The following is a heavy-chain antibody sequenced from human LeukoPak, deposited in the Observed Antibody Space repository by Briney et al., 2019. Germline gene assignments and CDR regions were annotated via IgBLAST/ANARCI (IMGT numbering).Heavy chain of an antibody. CDR3: TREYGFMTTVFHAFDI. Sequence: SETLSLTCTVSGGSISSSSYYWGWIRHPPGKGLEWIGSVYYSGNTYYNSSLKSRVTISVDTSKNQFSLKLSSVTAADTAIYYCTREYGFMTTVFHAFDIWGQGTMVTVSS. V-gene: IGHV4-39*07. CDR2: VYYSGNT. J-gene: IGHJ3*02. D-gene: IGHD4-17*01. CDR1: GGSISSSSYY.